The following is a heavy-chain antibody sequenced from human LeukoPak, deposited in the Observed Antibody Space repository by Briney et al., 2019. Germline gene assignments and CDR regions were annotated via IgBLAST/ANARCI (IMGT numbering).Heavy chain of an antibody. CDR3: VRVYGSGWTIFGY. CDR1: GYTFSSYY. Sequence: APVKVSCNASGYTFSSYYMHWVRHTPGHGLECGGIINPSCGCTSYAQRFHGGVTMTRDTTPSTVHMELRSVRSEDTAECYSVRVYGSGWTIFGYWGQGALVSVSP. D-gene: IGHD6-19*01. V-gene: IGHV1-46*01. J-gene: IGHJ4*02. CDR2: INPSCGCT.